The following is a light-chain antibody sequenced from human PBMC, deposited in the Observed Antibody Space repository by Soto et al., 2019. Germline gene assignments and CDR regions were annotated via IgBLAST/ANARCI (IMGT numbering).Light chain of an antibody. CDR3: SSKRGSTGV. Sequence: QSALTQPASVSGSPGQTITISCTGTSSDVGGYDYVSWHQQHPGKAPKLMIYDVSKRPSGVSNRFSGSKSGNTASLTISGRQAEDEADYYCSSKRGSTGVFGTGTKLTVL. CDR2: DVS. J-gene: IGLJ1*01. V-gene: IGLV2-14*01. CDR1: SSDVGGYDY.